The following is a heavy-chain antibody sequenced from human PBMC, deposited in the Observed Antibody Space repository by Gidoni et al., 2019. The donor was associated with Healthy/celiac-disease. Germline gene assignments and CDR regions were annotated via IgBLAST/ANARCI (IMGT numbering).Heavy chain of an antibody. CDR2: ISWNSGSI. J-gene: IGHJ4*02. CDR3: AKDIHGSGSYYLFDY. Sequence: EVQLVESGGGLVQPGRSLRLSCAASGFTFDDYAMHWVRQAPGKGLEWVSGISWNSGSIGYADSVKGRFTISRDNAKNSLYLQMNSLRAEDTALYYCAKDIHGSGSYYLFDYWGQGTLVTVSS. CDR1: GFTFDDYA. D-gene: IGHD3-10*01. V-gene: IGHV3-9*01.